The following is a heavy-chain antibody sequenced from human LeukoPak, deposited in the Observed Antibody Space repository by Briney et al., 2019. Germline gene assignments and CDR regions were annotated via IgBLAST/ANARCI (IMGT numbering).Heavy chain of an antibody. CDR1: GFTFSTYG. V-gene: IGHV3-33*01. CDR3: ARAVGPFDY. Sequence: GGSLRLSCAASGFTFSTYGMHWVRQPPGKGLEWVAVIWYDGTNEYYADSMKGRFIISRDNSKNTLYLQMNSLRAEDTAVYYCARAVGPFDYWGQGTLVTVSS. J-gene: IGHJ4*02. D-gene: IGHD3-3*01. CDR2: IWYDGTNE.